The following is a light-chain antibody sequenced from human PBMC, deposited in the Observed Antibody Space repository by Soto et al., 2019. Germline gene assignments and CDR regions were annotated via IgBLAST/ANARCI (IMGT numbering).Light chain of an antibody. V-gene: IGKV3D-20*02. CDR1: QSVGRDY. CDR3: QQRSNWPIT. Sequence: EVVLTQSPATLSLSPGESATLSCRASQSVGRDYLAWYQQKPGQAPRLVIYNASNRASGIPDRFSGSGSGTDFTLTISRLEPEDFVVYYCQQRSNWPITFGQGTRLEIK. CDR2: NAS. J-gene: IGKJ5*01.